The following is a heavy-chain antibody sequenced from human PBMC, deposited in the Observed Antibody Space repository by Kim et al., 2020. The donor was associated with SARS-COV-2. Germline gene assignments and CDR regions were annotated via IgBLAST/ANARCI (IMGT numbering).Heavy chain of an antibody. V-gene: IGHV3-23*01. CDR1: GFTFRSSA. J-gene: IGHJ4*02. Sequence: GGSLRLSCPASGFTFRSSALFWVLQAPGKGLEWVSGIGDRGDSTYYADSVKGRFTISRDNSKNTLYLQMNSLRAEDTAVYYCAKYVYRGTWYCFDYWGQGTQVAVSS. CDR3: AKYVYRGTWYCFDY. CDR2: IGDRGDST. D-gene: IGHD6-13*01.